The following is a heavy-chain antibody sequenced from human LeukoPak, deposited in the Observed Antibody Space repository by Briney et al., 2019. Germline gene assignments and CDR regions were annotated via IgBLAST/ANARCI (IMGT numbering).Heavy chain of an antibody. J-gene: IGHJ4*02. Sequence: GESLKISCKGSGYTFTSYWIGWVRQMPGKGLEWMGVIYPRDSDTRYSPSFQDQVTISVDKSISTAYLQWSSLKASDTAMYYCARHAGGYNYYDSSGPDYWGQGTLVTVSS. CDR2: IYPRDSDT. CDR1: GYTFTSYW. V-gene: IGHV5-51*01. CDR3: ARHAGGYNYYDSSGPDY. D-gene: IGHD3-22*01.